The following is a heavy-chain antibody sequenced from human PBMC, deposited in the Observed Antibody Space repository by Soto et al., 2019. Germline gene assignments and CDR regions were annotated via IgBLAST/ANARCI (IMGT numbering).Heavy chain of an antibody. Sequence: QVQLQESGPGLVKPSETLSLTCTVSGGSISSYYWSWIRQPPGKGLEWIGYIYYSGSTNYNPSLKSRVTITVEKYKNQSSLKLSSVTAADTAVYYCARGGVTMVRGGWFDPWGQGTLVTVSS. D-gene: IGHD3-10*01. CDR2: IYYSGST. CDR1: GGSISSYY. V-gene: IGHV4-59*01. CDR3: ARGGVTMVRGGWFDP. J-gene: IGHJ5*02.